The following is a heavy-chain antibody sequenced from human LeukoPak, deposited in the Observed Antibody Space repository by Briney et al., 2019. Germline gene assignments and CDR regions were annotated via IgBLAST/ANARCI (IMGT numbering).Heavy chain of an antibody. CDR2: INHSGST. V-gene: IGHV4-34*01. J-gene: IGHJ4*02. D-gene: IGHD3-3*01. Sequence: SETLSLTCAVYGGSFSGYYWGWIRQPPGKGLEWIGEINHSGSTNYNPSLKSRVTISVDTSKNQFSLKLSSVTAADTAVYHCASFGVVTQGSWGQGTLVTVSS. CDR3: ASFGVVTQGS. CDR1: GGSFSGYY.